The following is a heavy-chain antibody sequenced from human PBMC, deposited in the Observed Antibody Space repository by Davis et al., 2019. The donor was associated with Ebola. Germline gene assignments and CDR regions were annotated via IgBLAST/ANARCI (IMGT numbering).Heavy chain of an antibody. V-gene: IGHV4-39*01. CDR1: GGSISSGGYY. D-gene: IGHD3-16*01. CDR2: IYYSGHT. J-gene: IGHJ4*02. Sequence: MPSETLSLTCTVSGGSISSGGYYWGWIRQPPGTGLEWIGTIYYSGHTYYAPSLKSRVTISIDTSKNQFSLKLISVTAADTAVYYCARLFGAAAHHFNYWGQGTLVTVSS. CDR3: ARLFGAAAHHFNY.